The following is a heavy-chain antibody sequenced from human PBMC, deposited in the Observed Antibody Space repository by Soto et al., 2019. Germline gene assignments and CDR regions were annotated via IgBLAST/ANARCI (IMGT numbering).Heavy chain of an antibody. J-gene: IGHJ3*02. CDR3: AIEKVGAPSIHVFDI. D-gene: IGHD1-26*01. V-gene: IGHV3-48*01. CDR2: IMPGSSHI. Sequence: EVQLVESGGGLVQPGGSLRLTCAASGFTFSIYSMNWVRQAPGKGLEWVSYIMPGSSHIFYADSVKGRFTISRDNAKNSLYLQMNILRAEDTAVYYCAIEKVGAPSIHVFDIWGQGTMVTVSS. CDR1: GFTFSIYS.